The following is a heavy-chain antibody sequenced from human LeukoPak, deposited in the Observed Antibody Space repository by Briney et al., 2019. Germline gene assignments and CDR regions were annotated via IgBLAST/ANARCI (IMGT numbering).Heavy chain of an antibody. D-gene: IGHD3-16*01. V-gene: IGHV4-59*01. CDR1: GGSISSYY. J-gene: IGHJ3*02. CDR3: ARAARDRGDYADGFDI. CDR2: IHYSGST. Sequence: PSGTLSLTCTVSGGSISSYYWSWVRQPPGKGLEWIWYIHYSGSTNYNSSLKSRVTISVDTYKNQFSLKLSSVTAADTAVYYCARAARDRGDYADGFDIWGQGTMVTVSS.